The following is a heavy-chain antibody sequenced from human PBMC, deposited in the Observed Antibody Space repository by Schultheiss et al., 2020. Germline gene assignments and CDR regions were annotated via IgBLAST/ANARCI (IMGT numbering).Heavy chain of an antibody. D-gene: IGHD3-3*01. V-gene: IGHV3-7*01. CDR1: GFTFSSHW. Sequence: GGSLRLSCAASGFTFSSHWMSWVRQAPGKGLEWVANINQDGSERQYVDSVKGRFSISRDNAKNSLYLQMNSLRAEDTALYYCARKDYTSGEAFDIWGQGTMVTVS. CDR3: ARKDYTSGEAFDI. J-gene: IGHJ3*02. CDR2: INQDGSER.